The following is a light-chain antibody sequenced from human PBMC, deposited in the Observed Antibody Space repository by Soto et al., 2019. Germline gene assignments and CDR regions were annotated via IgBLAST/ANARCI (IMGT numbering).Light chain of an antibody. CDR1: SSDIGTCNL. Sequence: QSVLTQPASVSGSPGQSITISCTGTSSDIGTCNLVSWYQHYPGKAPKLMIYEGIKRPSGVSNRFSGSKSGDTAFLTISGLQAEDEADYYCCSYAGSGTYVFGTGTKVTVL. CDR3: CSYAGSGTYV. CDR2: EGI. V-gene: IGLV2-23*01. J-gene: IGLJ1*01.